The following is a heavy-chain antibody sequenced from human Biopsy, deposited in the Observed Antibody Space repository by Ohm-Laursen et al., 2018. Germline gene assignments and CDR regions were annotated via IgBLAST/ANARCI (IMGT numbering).Heavy chain of an antibody. CDR1: GGSISDDY. CDR3: ARERQFRFLEGAFDY. Sequence: PPGTLSLTCTVSGGSISDDYWNWIRQPPGKGLQVIGYISSGRRAKYNPSLKSRLTISLDTSKNQLSLRLSSVTAADSAIYYCARERQFRFLEGAFDYWGQGILVTVSS. V-gene: IGHV4-59*01. J-gene: IGHJ4*02. D-gene: IGHD3-3*01. CDR2: ISSGRRA.